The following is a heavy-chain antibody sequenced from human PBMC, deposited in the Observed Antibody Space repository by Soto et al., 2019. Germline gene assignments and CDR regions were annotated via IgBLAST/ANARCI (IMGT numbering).Heavy chain of an antibody. CDR3: AKDNSSGFDY. D-gene: IGHD3-22*01. CDR2: IAYDGSNK. J-gene: IGHJ4*02. CDR1: GFTFSSDG. V-gene: IGHV3-30*18. Sequence: WGSLRLSCAASGFTFSSDGMHWVRQAPGKGLEWVAVIAYDGSNKYYADSVKGRFTISRDNSKNTLYLQMNSLRAEDTAVYYCAKDNSSGFDYWGQGTLVTVSS.